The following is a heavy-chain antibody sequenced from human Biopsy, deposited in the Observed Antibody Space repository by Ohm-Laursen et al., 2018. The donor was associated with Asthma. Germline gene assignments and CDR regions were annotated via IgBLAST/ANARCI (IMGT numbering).Heavy chain of an antibody. J-gene: IGHJ3*02. CDR2: VSSDGHDK. CDR3: ARQSGQDFPDTSAFDI. V-gene: IGHV3-30*03. D-gene: IGHD3-22*01. Sequence: SLRLSCTATGFVFSQCGMHWVRQGPGKGLEWVDFVSSDGHDKFYEDSVKGRFTISRDNSRNRLYLQINRLTVEDSALYFCARQSGQDFPDTSAFDIWGQGTKVAVSS. CDR1: GFVFSQCG.